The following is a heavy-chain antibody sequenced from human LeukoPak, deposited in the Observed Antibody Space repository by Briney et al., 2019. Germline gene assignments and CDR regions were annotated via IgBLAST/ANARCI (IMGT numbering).Heavy chain of an antibody. CDR1: GFTFSSYS. Sequence: GGSLRLSCAASGFTFSSYSMNWVRQAPGKGLEWVSSISSSSSYIYYADSVKGRFTISRDNAKNSLYLQMNSLRTEDTAVYYCARGAIGYSSSWYLLDYWSQGTLVTVSS. V-gene: IGHV3-21*01. CDR2: ISSSSSYI. CDR3: ARGAIGYSSSWYLLDY. D-gene: IGHD6-13*01. J-gene: IGHJ4*02.